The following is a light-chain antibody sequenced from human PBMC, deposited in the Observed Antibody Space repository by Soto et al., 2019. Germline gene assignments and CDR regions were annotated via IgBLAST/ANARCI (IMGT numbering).Light chain of an antibody. CDR1: QSVSSN. Sequence: EIVMTQSPATLSVSPGERATLSCRASQSVSSNLAWYQQKPGQAPRLLIYGASTRATSLPSRFSGSGSWTEFTLRIRSLQSEDFAVYYCQEYNNCALRFGGGTKVEVK. CDR3: QEYNNCALR. V-gene: IGKV3-15*01. CDR2: GAS. J-gene: IGKJ4*02.